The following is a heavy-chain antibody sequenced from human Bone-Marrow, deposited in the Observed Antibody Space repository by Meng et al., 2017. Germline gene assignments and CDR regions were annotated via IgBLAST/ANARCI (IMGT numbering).Heavy chain of an antibody. J-gene: IGHJ4*02. Sequence: GRSLRLSCAASGFTFHTSWMHLVRQAPGKGMVWVSRMNIDGSDITYADSVKGRFTVSRDNSKNTLYLQMNSLRAEDTAVYYCTISREYKYSSSSGGDYFDYWGQGTLVTVSS. V-gene: IGHV3-74*01. CDR1: GFTFHTSW. D-gene: IGHD6-6*01. CDR3: TISREYKYSSSSGGDYFDY. CDR2: MNIDGSDI.